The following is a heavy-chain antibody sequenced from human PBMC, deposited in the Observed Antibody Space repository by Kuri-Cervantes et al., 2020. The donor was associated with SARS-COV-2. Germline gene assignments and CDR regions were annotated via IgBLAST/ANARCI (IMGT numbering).Heavy chain of an antibody. CDR2: IWYDGSNK. J-gene: IGHJ6*02. CDR1: GCTFSSYG. CDR3: ARELYSNPYYYYGMDV. Sequence: LSLSCAASGCTFSSYGMHWVRQAPGKGLEWVAVIWYDGSNKYYADSVKGRFTISRDNSKNTLYLQMNSLRAEDTAVYYCARELYSNPYYYYGMDVWGQGTTVTVSS. V-gene: IGHV3-33*08. D-gene: IGHD4-11*01.